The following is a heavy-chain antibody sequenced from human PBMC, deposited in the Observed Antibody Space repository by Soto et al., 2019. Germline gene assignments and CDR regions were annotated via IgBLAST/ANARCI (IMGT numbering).Heavy chain of an antibody. D-gene: IGHD4-17*01. CDR1: GFTFSSYA. CDR2: ISGSGGST. V-gene: IGHV3-23*01. J-gene: IGHJ4*02. Sequence: GGSLRLSCAASGFTFSSYAMSWVRQAPGKGLEWVSAISGSGGSTYYADSVKGRFTISRDNSKNTLYLQMNSLRAEDTAVYYCAKDIALFGTTVTTNDYWGQGTLVTVSS. CDR3: AKDIALFGTTVTTNDY.